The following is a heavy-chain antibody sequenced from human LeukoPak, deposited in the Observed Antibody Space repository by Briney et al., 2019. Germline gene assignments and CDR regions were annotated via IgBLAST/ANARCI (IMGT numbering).Heavy chain of an antibody. CDR3: ARASERFGELSYHDY. Sequence: ASVKVSCKASGYTFTSYYMHWVRQAPGQGLEWMGIINPSGGSTSYAQKFQGRVTMTRDMSTSTVYMELSSLRSEDTAVYYCARASERFGELSYHDYWGQGTLVTVSS. V-gene: IGHV1-46*01. J-gene: IGHJ4*02. CDR1: GYTFTSYY. D-gene: IGHD3-10*01. CDR2: INPSGGST.